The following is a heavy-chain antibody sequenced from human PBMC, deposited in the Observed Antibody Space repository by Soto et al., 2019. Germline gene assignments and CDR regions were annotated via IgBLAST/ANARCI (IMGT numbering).Heavy chain of an antibody. CDR3: ARGRHSTFDF. D-gene: IGHD6-13*01. J-gene: IGHJ3*01. V-gene: IGHV6-1*01. CDR2: TIYRSGWSN. Sequence: QVQLQQSGPGLVKPSQTLSLTCAISGDTLFTNGVAWNWIRLSPSRGLEWLGRTIYRSGWSNDYVTSLQGRITIDPDTSKNQFSLQLTSVTPEDTAVYFCARGRHSTFDFWGQGTVVPVSS. CDR1: GDTLFTNGVA.